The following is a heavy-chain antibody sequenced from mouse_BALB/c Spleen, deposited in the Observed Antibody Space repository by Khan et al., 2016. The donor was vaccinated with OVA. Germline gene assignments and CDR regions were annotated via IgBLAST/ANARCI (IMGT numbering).Heavy chain of an antibody. CDR1: GFTFSTYG. J-gene: IGHJ3*01. V-gene: IGHV5-6*01. CDR2: ISSGGHYT. CDR3: ARVAYYYNSEGFAY. Sequence: EVELVESGGDLVKPGGSLKLSCAASGFTFSTYGMSWVRQTPDKRLEWVATISSGGHYTYYPDSVEGRFTISRDNAKNSLYLQMTSLKSEDTAMYYCARVAYYYNSEGFAYWGQGTLVTVSA. D-gene: IGHD1-1*01.